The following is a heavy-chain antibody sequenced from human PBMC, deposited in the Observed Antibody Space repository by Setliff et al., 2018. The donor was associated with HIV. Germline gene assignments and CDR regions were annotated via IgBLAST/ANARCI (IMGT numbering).Heavy chain of an antibody. CDR3: ASHPGSSIEKPYFDT. CDR2: IVPILGIT. D-gene: IGHD2-2*01. J-gene: IGHJ5*02. Sequence: ASVKVSCKASGGIFSTYAISWVRQAPGQGLEWMGGIVPILGITNYAQKFQGRVTITADKSTSTTYMDLSSLRSEDTAVYYCASHPGSSIEKPYFDTWGQGTLVTVSS. CDR1: GGIFSTYA. V-gene: IGHV1-69*10.